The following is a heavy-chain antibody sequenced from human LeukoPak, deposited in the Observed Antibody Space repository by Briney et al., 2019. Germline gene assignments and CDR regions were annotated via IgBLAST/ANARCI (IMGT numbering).Heavy chain of an antibody. V-gene: IGHV4-59*08. CDR2: IYYSGST. J-gene: IGHJ3*02. CDR1: GGSISSYY. CDR3: ARPKGYDSSGYYHIDAFDI. Sequence: SETLSLTCTVSGGSISSYYWSWIRQPPGKGLEWIGYIYYSGSTNYNPSLKSRVTISVDTSKNQFSLKLSSVTAADTAVYYWARPKGYDSSGYYHIDAFDIWGQGTMVTVSS. D-gene: IGHD3-22*01.